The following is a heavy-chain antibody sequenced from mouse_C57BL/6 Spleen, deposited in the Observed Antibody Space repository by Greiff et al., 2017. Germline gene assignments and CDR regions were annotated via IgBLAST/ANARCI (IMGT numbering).Heavy chain of an antibody. V-gene: IGHV1-50*01. J-gene: IGHJ2*01. Sequence: QVQLQQPGAELVKPGASVKLSCKASGYTFTSYWMQWVKQRPGQGLEWIGEIDPSDSYTNYNQKFKGKATLTVDTSSSPAYMQLSIRTSEDSAVYYCAREFTTGVPYFDYWGQGTTLTVSS. CDR1: GYTFTSYW. D-gene: IGHD1-1*01. CDR2: IDPSDSYT. CDR3: AREFTTGVPYFDY.